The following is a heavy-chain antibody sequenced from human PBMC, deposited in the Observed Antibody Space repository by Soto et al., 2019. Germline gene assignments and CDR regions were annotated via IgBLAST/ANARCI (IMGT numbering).Heavy chain of an antibody. D-gene: IGHD2-15*01. Sequence: EVQLVESGGGLVKPGGSLRLSCAASGFTFSSYSMNWVRQAPGKGLEWVSSISSSSSYIYYADSVKGRFTISRDNAKNSLYLQMNSLRAEDTAVYYCARGGEWGHCSGGSCYSDYFDYWGQGTLVTVSS. CDR2: ISSSSSYI. CDR3: ARGGEWGHCSGGSCYSDYFDY. J-gene: IGHJ4*02. V-gene: IGHV3-21*01. CDR1: GFTFSSYS.